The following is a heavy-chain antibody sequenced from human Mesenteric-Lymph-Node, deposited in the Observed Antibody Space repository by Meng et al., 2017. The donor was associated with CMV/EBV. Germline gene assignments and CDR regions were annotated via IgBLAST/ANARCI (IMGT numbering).Heavy chain of an antibody. J-gene: IGHJ5*02. CDR2: ISGSGGST. CDR3: AKGAHYYDSSGYRPRKFDP. Sequence: GESLKISCAASGFTFSSYAMSWVRQAPGKGLEWVSAISGSGGSTHYADSVKGRFTISRDNSKNTLYLQMNSLRAEDTAVYYCAKGAHYYDSSGYRPRKFDPWGQGTPVTVSS. V-gene: IGHV3-23*01. CDR1: GFTFSSYA. D-gene: IGHD3-22*01.